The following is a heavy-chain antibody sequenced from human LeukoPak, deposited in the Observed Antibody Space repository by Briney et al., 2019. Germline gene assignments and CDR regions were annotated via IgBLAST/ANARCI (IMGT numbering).Heavy chain of an antibody. CDR2: IYYSGST. D-gene: IGHD6-19*01. V-gene: IGHV4-59*01. Sequence: SETLSLTCTVSGGSISSYYWSWIRQPPGKALEWIGYIYYSGSTNYNPSLKSRVTISVDTSKNQFSLKLSSVTAADTAVYYCARARMGAAVAGTWFDPWGQGTLVTVSS. CDR1: GGSISSYY. J-gene: IGHJ5*02. CDR3: ARARMGAAVAGTWFDP.